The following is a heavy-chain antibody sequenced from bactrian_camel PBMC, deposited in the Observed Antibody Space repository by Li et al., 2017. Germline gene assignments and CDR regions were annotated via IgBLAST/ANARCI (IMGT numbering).Heavy chain of an antibody. CDR2: INSSGRST. Sequence: DVQLVESGGDLVRPGGSLRLSCAASGFTFSVYTMTWVRQAPGKGLEWVSDINSSGRSTNYADSVKGRFTISRDNAKNTLYLQLNSLTREDSAMYYCTRETQWVGYHEFAEYLGQGTQVTVSS. V-gene: IGHV3S42*01. CDR1: GFTFSVYT. D-gene: IGHD5*01. CDR3: TRETQWVGYHEFAEY. J-gene: IGHJ4*01.